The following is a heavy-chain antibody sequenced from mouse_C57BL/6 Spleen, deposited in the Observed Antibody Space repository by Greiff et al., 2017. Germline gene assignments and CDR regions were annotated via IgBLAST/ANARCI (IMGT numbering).Heavy chain of an antibody. V-gene: IGHV5-17*01. CDR2: ISSGSSTI. J-gene: IGHJ4*01. Sequence: EVQLVESGGGLVKPGGSLKLSCAASGFTCSDYGMHWVRQAPETGLEWVAYISSGSSTIYYADTVKGRFTISRDNAKSSLFLQRTSLRSEDADMYYCARRYYGSSSYAMYFWGQGTSVTVSS. D-gene: IGHD1-1*01. CDR1: GFTCSDYG. CDR3: ARRYYGSSSYAMYF.